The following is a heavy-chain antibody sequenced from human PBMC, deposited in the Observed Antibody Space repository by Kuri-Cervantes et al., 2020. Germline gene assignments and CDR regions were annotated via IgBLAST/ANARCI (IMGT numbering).Heavy chain of an antibody. CDR1: GFTFSSYG. V-gene: IGHV3-30*18. D-gene: IGHD5-18*01. CDR2: ISYDGSNK. J-gene: IGHJ4*02. Sequence: GESLKISCAASGFTFSSYGMHWVRQAPGKGLEWVAVISYDGSNKYYADSVKGRFTISRDNSKNTLYLQMNSLRAEDTAVYYCAKVSSGYSYGYARDSDYWGQGTLVTVSS. CDR3: AKVSSGYSYGYARDSDY.